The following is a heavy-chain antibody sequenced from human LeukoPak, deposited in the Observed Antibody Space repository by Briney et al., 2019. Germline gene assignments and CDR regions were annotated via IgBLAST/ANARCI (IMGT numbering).Heavy chain of an antibody. CDR3: AGMIYSRGFDY. J-gene: IGHJ4*02. CDR2: ISYDGSTK. D-gene: IGHD6-13*01. V-gene: IGHV3-30*04. Sequence: GGSLRLSCAASGFTFSSYAMHWVRQAPGKGLEWVAVISYDGSTKYYADSVKGRFTISRDNSKNTLYLQTNSLRAEDTAVYYCAGMIYSRGFDYWGQGTLVTVSS. CDR1: GFTFSSYA.